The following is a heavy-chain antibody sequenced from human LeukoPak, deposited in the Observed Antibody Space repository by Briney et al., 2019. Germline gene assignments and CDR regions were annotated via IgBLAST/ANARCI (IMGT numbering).Heavy chain of an antibody. CDR2: IKQDGSEK. V-gene: IGHV3-7*01. D-gene: IGHD6-13*01. CDR3: ARGSGSSWFDY. Sequence: QPGGSLRLSSAASGFTFSSYWMSWVRQALGKGLEWVANIKQDGSEKYYVDSVKGRYTISRDNAKNSLYLQMNSLRAEDTAVYYCARGSGSSWFDYWGQGTLVTVSS. CDR1: GFTFSSYW. J-gene: IGHJ4*02.